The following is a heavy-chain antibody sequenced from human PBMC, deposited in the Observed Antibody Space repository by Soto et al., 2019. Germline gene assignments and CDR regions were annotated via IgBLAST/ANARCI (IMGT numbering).Heavy chain of an antibody. D-gene: IGHD5-18*01. CDR1: GFTFSSYS. CDR2: IYSGGST. J-gene: IGHJ4*02. CDR3: ARAGYSYGPYDY. Sequence: PGGSLRLSWAASGFTFSSYSMSWVRQAPGKGLEWVSVIYSGGSTYYADSVKGRFTISRDNSKNTLYLQMNSLRAEDTAVYYCARAGYSYGPYDYWGQGTLVTVSS. V-gene: IGHV3-66*01.